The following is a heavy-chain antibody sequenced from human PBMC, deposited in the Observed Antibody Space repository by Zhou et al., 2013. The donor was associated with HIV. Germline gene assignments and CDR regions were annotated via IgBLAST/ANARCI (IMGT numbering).Heavy chain of an antibody. D-gene: IGHD3-16*01. CDR2: IVPMLRTT. Sequence: QVQLLQSGAEVRKPGSSVKVSCRASGGTFTAHVVSWVRQTPGQGLEWMGAIVPMLRTTNYAQKFQGRVTITTDESRTAAYMELDTLTSDDTAVYYCARNKLGETYYYYYMDVWGTGTTVTVSS. V-gene: IGHV1-69*05. CDR1: GGTFTAHV. J-gene: IGHJ6*03. CDR3: ARNKLGETYYYYYMDV.